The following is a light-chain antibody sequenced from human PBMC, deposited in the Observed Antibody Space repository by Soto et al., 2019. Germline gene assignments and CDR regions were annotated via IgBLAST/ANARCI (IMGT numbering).Light chain of an antibody. J-gene: IGKJ4*01. CDR2: GVS. V-gene: IGKV3-15*01. CDR3: QQYKNWLALT. Sequence: EIVITQSPATLSVSPGETATLSCRPSQRLSSNLAWYQQKPGQAPRLLIYGVSTRATGVPARFSGSGSGTEFTLTISSLQSEDSAVYYCQQYKNWLALTFGGGTKVDI. CDR1: QRLSSN.